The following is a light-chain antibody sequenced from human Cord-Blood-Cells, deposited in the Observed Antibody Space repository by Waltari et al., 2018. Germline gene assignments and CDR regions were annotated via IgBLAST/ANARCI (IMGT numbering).Light chain of an antibody. CDR3: AAWDDSLSGRV. CDR2: RNN. J-gene: IGLJ3*02. Sequence: QSVLTQPPSASGTPGQRVNISCSGSSPNIGSNYVYWYQQLPGTAPKLLIYRNNQRPSGVPDRFSVSKSGTSASLAISGLRSEDEADYYCAAWDDSLSGRVFGGGTKLTVL. V-gene: IGLV1-47*01. CDR1: SPNIGSNY.